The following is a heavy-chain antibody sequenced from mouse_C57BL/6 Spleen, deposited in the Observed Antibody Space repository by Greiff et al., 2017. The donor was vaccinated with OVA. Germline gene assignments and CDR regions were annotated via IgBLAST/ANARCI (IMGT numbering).Heavy chain of an antibody. CDR1: GYTFTSYW. CDR2: IYPGSGST. J-gene: IGHJ3*01. CDR3: ARRITAQATAY. D-gene: IGHD3-2*02. V-gene: IGHV1-55*01. Sequence: QVQLQQPGAELVKPGASVKMSCAASGYTFTSYWITWVKQRPGQGLEWIGDIYPGSGSTNYNEKFKSKATLTVDTSSSTAYMQLSSLTSEDSAVYYCARRITAQATAYWGQGTLVTVSA.